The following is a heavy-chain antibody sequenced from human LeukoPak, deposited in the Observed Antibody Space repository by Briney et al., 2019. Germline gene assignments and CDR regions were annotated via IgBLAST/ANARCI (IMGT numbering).Heavy chain of an antibody. CDR2: IDTSSNTI. D-gene: IGHD2-15*01. CDR3: ARRVVGAMPFDY. V-gene: IGHV3-48*02. CDR1: GFTFSDYN. Sequence: GGSLRLSFAASGFTFSDYNMNWVRQAPGKGLEWVSYIDTSSNTIYYADSVKGRFTISRDNAKNSLYLQMNSLRDEDTAVYYCARRVVGAMPFDYWGQGTLVTVSS. J-gene: IGHJ4*02.